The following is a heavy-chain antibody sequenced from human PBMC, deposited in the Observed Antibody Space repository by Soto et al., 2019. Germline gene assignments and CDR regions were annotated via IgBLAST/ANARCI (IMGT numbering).Heavy chain of an antibody. V-gene: IGHV1-69*12. CDR3: ARGQDGYNPYYYYGMDV. D-gene: IGHD5-12*01. CDR2: IIPIFGTA. CDR1: GGTFSSYA. J-gene: IGHJ6*02. Sequence: QVQLVQSGAEVKKPGSSVKVSCKASGGTFSSYAISWVRPAPGQGLEWMGGIIPIFGTANYAQKFQGRVTITADESTSTAYMELSSLRSEDTAVYYCARGQDGYNPYYYYGMDVWGQGTTVTVSS.